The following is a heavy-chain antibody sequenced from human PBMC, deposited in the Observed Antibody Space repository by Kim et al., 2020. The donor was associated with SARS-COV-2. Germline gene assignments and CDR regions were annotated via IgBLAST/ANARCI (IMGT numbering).Heavy chain of an antibody. V-gene: IGHV3-30-3*01. J-gene: IGHJ6*02. CDR2: ISFDGRNK. CDR3: ARGNYYESVSLSDYYNGMDV. CDR1: GLSFDSSA. Sequence: GGSLRLSCAASGLSFDSSAMNWVRQAPGKGLEWVAVISFDGRNKAYAGSVKGRVTISRDNSKSTLHLQMNSRRVEDTTVYYCARGNYYESVSLSDYYNGMDVSGQGTTV. D-gene: IGHD3-10*01.